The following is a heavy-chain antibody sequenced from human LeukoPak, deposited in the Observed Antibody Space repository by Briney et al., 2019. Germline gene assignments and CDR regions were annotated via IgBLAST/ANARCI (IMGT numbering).Heavy chain of an antibody. CDR3: ARGTGAYYYL. CDR2: IYYSGST. V-gene: IGHV4-59*01. D-gene: IGHD3-22*01. Sequence: SETLSLTCTVSGGSISDYYWSWIRHPPGKGLELIGYIYYSGSTKYNPYLKSRVTISIDTSKNQFSLKLSSVTSADTALYYCARGTGAYYYLWGQGTMVTVSS. J-gene: IGHJ3*01. CDR1: GGSISDYY.